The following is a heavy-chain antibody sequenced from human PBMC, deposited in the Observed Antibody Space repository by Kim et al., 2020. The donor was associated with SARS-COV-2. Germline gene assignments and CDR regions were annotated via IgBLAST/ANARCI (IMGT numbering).Heavy chain of an antibody. Sequence: RFTISRDNSKNTLYLQMNSLRAEDTAVYYCAKDIYYGSGSKNYYYYGMDVWGQGTTVTVSS. V-gene: IGHV3-30*02. D-gene: IGHD3-10*01. CDR3: AKDIYYGSGSKNYYYYGMDV. J-gene: IGHJ6*02.